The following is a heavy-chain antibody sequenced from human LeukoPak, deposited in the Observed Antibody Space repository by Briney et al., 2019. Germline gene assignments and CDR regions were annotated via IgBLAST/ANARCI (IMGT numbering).Heavy chain of an antibody. CDR3: TRDRGAYNLYDY. J-gene: IGHJ4*02. D-gene: IGHD1-1*01. CDR1: GFTFGDYA. CDR2: IRSKAYGETA. Sequence: GGSLRLSCTASGFTFGDYAMSWIRQAPGKGLEWVGFIRSKAYGETADYAASVKGRFTISRDDSKAIAYLQMNCLKTEDTAVYHCTRDRGAYNLYDYWGQGTLVTVSS. V-gene: IGHV3-49*03.